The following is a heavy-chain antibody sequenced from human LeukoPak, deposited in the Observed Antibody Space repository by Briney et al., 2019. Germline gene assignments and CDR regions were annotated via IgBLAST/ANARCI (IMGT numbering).Heavy chain of an antibody. V-gene: IGHV5-51*01. J-gene: IGHJ4*02. CDR3: ARRSYYDSGGYYYDF. Sequence: GESLKISCKCSGYIFTNYWIAWVRQMPGKGLEWMGIIYPDDSGTRYSPSFQGQVTISADKSISTAYLQWSSLKASDTAMYYCARRSYYDSGGYYYDFWGQGTLVTVSS. CDR2: IYPDDSGT. D-gene: IGHD3-22*01. CDR1: GYIFTNYW.